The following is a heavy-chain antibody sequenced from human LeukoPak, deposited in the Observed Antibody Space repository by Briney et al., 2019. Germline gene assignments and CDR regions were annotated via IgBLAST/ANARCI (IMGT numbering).Heavy chain of an antibody. J-gene: IGHJ6*03. D-gene: IGHD3-3*01. Sequence: GGSLRLSCAASGFTFSSYSMNWVRQAPGKGLEWVSSISSSSSYIYYADSVKGRFTISRDNAKNSLYLQMNSLRAEDTAVYYCARVDYDFWSGYYTYYYYYYMDVWGKGTTVTVSS. CDR3: ARVDYDFWSGYYTYYYYYYMDV. CDR2: ISSSSSYI. CDR1: GFTFSSYS. V-gene: IGHV3-21*01.